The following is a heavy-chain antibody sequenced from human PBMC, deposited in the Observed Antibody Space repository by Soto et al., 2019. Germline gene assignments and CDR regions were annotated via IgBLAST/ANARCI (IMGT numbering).Heavy chain of an antibody. CDR3: AKDSHRQQLVGYDAFDI. CDR1: GGTVSNYA. D-gene: IGHD6-13*01. Sequence: GSLRLSCAACGGTVSNYAMSGVRKATGKGLEWVSAISGSGGSTYYADSVKGRFTISRDNSKNTLYLQMNSLRAEDTAVYYCAKDSHRQQLVGYDAFDIWGQGTMVTVSS. CDR2: ISGSGGST. V-gene: IGHV3-23*01. J-gene: IGHJ3*02.